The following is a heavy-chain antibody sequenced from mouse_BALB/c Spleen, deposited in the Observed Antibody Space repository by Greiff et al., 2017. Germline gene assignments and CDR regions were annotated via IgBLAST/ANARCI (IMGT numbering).Heavy chain of an antibody. D-gene: IGHD4-1*01. V-gene: IGHV1-5*01. Sequence: VQLQQSGTVLARPGASVKMSCKASGYTFTSYWMHLVKQRPGQGLEWIGAIYPGNSDTSYNQKFKGKAKLTAVTSTSTSYMELSSLTNEDSAVYYCTRMGDYDAMDYWGQGTSVTVSS. CDR1: GYTFTSYW. J-gene: IGHJ4*01. CDR3: TRMGDYDAMDY. CDR2: IYPGNSDT.